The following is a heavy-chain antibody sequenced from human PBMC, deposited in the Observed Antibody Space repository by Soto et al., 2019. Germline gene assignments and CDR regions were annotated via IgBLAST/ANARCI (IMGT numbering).Heavy chain of an antibody. J-gene: IGHJ4*02. CDR1: GFTFSRYW. CDR3: VRGTSTWCVIDY. V-gene: IGHV3-74*01. CDR2: VNTDGSAT. D-gene: IGHD6-13*01. Sequence: EVQLVESGGGLVQPGGSLRLSCAVSGFTFSRYWMHWVRQAPGKGLLWVSRVNTDGSATNYADSVEARFTISGDNAKHTLDLQMNSLRGEDPAVYYCVRGTSTWCVIDYGGQGTLVTVSS.